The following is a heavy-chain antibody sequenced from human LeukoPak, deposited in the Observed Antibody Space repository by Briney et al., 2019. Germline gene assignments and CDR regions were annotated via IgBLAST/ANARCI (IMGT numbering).Heavy chain of an antibody. D-gene: IGHD3-22*01. CDR3: ARVHRYYYDSSAREDY. CDR1: GYTFTSYG. Sequence: ASVKVSCKASGYTFTSYGISWVRQAPGQGLEWMGWISAYNGNTNYAQKLQGRVTMTTDTSTSTAYMELRSLRSDDTAVYYCARVHRYYYDSSAREDYWGQGTLVTVSS. V-gene: IGHV1-18*01. J-gene: IGHJ4*02. CDR2: ISAYNGNT.